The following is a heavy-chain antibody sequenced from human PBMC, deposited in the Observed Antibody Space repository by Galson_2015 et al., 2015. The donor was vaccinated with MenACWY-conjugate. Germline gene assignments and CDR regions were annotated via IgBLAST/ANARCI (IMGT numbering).Heavy chain of an antibody. CDR2: ISKSGSPI. J-gene: IGHJ3*01. CDR3: VRAEGWLRSAFDL. D-gene: IGHD5-12*01. CDR1: GFTFTGYE. V-gene: IGHV3-48*03. Sequence: SLRLSCAASGFTFTGYEFNWVRQAPGKGLEWLSYISKSGSPIYYRDSVQGRFTISRDNSKNTVSLEMSSLGPEDSAVYYCVRAEGWLRSAFDLWGQGTMVTVSS.